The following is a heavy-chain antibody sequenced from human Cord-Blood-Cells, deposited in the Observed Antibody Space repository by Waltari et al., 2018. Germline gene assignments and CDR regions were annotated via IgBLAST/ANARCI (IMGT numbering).Heavy chain of an antibody. CDR2: IYYSGRT. CDR3: ARHSAIFGVVISYFDY. CDR1: GGSISSSSYY. Sequence: QLQLQASGPGLVKPSETLSLTCTVSGGSISSSSYYWGWIRQPPGKGLEWIGSIYYSGRTYYNPSLKSRVTISVDTSKNQFSLKLSSVTAADTAVYYCARHSAIFGVVISYFDYWGQGTLVTVSS. J-gene: IGHJ4*02. D-gene: IGHD3-3*01. V-gene: IGHV4-39*01.